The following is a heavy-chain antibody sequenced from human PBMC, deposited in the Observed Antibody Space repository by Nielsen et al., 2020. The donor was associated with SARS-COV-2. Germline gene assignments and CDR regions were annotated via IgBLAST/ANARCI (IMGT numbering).Heavy chain of an antibody. CDR1: GFSFNTYS. D-gene: IGHD6-13*01. CDR3: ARSPFHRSSWYRMDV. V-gene: IGHV3-48*01. J-gene: IGHJ6*02. Sequence: GESLKISCVASGFSFNTYSMNWVRQAPGKGLEWVSYISGGSATIYYADSVKGRFTISRDNVKNSLYLQLSSLSAEDTAVYYCARSPFHRSSWYRMDVLGQRTKGTVS. CDR2: ISGGSATI.